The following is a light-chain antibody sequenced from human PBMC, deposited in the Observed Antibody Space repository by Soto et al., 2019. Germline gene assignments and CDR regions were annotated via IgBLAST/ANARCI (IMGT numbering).Light chain of an antibody. V-gene: IGKV1-8*01. Sequence: AIRMTQSPSSFSASTGDRVTISCRASQGISSYLAWYQQKPGKAPKLLVYAASTLQYGVPSRFSGSGSGTEFTLTISSLQPEDFATYYCQQLNSYPFFGPGTKVD. CDR2: AAS. CDR1: QGISSY. CDR3: QQLNSYPF. J-gene: IGKJ3*01.